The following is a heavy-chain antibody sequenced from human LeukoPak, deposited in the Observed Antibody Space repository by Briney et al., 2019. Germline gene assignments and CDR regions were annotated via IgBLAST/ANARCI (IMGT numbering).Heavy chain of an antibody. CDR1: GGSISSGGYY. Sequence: PSETLSLTCTVSGGSISSGGYYWSWIRQHPGKGLEWIGYIYYSGSTYYNPSLKSRVTISVDTSKNQSSLKLSSVTAADTAVYYCASSQQLAFDYWGQGTLVTVSS. CDR3: ASSQQLAFDY. CDR2: IYYSGST. V-gene: IGHV4-31*03. J-gene: IGHJ4*02. D-gene: IGHD6-13*01.